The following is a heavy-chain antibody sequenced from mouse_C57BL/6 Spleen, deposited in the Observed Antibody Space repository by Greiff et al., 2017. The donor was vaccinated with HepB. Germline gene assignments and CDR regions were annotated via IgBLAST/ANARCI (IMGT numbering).Heavy chain of an antibody. CDR2: IYPGDGDT. J-gene: IGHJ2*01. D-gene: IGHD1-1*01. CDR3: ASSSGYGSSYYFDY. V-gene: IGHV1-82*01. Sequence: VQLQQSGPELVKPGASVKISCKASGYAFSSSWMNWVKQRPGKGLEWIGRIYPGDGDTNYNGKFKGKATLTADKSSSTAYMQLSSLTSEDSAVYFCASSSGYGSSYYFDYWGQGTTLTVSS. CDR1: GYAFSSSW.